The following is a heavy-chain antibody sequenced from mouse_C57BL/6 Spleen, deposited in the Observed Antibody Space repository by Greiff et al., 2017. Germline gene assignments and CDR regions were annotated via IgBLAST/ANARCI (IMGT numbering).Heavy chain of an antibody. CDR3: ARYGSSGYWFAY. Sequence: EVQGVESGGGLVQPGGSLSLSCAASGFTFTDYYMSWVRQPPGKALEWLGFIRNKANGYTTEYSASVKGRFTISRDNSQSILYLQMNALRAEDSATYYCARYGSSGYWFAYWGQGTTLTVSS. D-gene: IGHD3-2*02. J-gene: IGHJ2*01. V-gene: IGHV7-3*01. CDR1: GFTFTDYY. CDR2: IRNKANGYTT.